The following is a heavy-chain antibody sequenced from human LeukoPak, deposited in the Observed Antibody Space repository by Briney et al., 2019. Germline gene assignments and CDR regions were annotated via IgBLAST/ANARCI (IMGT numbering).Heavy chain of an antibody. J-gene: IGHJ4*02. CDR1: GGSVSSSSYY. V-gene: IGHV4-39*02. CDR2: IYYSGST. CDR3: ARLFRSGYYYFDY. D-gene: IGHD3-22*01. Sequence: PSETLSLTCTVSGGSVSSSSYYWGWIRQPPGKGLEWIGSIYYSGSTYYNPSLKSRVTISEDTSKNHFSLKLSSVTAADTAVYYCARLFRSGYYYFDYWGQGTLVTVSS.